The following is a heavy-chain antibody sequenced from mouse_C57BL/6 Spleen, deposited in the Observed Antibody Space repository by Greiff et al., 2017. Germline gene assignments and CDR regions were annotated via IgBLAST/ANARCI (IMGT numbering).Heavy chain of an antibody. CDR3: ARVYYGRYYAMDY. D-gene: IGHD1-1*02. CDR1: GFTFSSYA. Sequence: EVKLVESGGGLVKPGGSLKLSCAASGFTFSSYAMSWVRQTPEKRLEWVATISDGGSYTYYPDNVKGRFTISRDNAKNNLYLQMSQLKSEDTAMYYCARVYYGRYYAMDYWGQGTSVTVSS. V-gene: IGHV5-4*03. CDR2: ISDGGSYT. J-gene: IGHJ4*01.